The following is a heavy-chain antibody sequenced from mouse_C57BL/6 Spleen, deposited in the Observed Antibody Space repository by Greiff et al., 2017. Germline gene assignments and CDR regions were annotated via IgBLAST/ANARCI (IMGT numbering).Heavy chain of an antibody. CDR3: ARFYGYFDV. J-gene: IGHJ1*03. CDR2: IDPEDGAT. CDR1: GFNIKDYY. D-gene: IGHD2-3*01. Sequence: VQLQQSGADLVKPGASLKLSCTASGFNIKDYYMHWVKQRPEQGLEWIGWIDPEDGATKYAPKVQGKATITADTSSNTAYLQLSSLTAEDTAVYYCARFYGYFDVWGTGTTVTVSS. V-gene: IGHV14-2*01.